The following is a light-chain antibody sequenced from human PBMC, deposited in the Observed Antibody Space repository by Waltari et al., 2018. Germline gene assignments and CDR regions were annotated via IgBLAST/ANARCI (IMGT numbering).Light chain of an antibody. V-gene: IGKV1-39*01. CDR2: AAS. CDR3: QQYYSTPPYT. J-gene: IGKJ2*01. CDR1: QSIETY. Sequence: DIQVTKSPSSLSASVGERVTITCRASQSIETYLDWYQQKPGKAPKLLIYAASRLQSGVPSRFSGSGSGTEFTLTISSLQPEDFATYYCQQYYSTPPYTFGQGTKLDVK.